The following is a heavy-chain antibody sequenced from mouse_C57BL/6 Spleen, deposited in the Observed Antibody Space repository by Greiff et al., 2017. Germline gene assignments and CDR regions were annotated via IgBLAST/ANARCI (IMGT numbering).Heavy chain of an antibody. CDR2: IYPGDGGT. D-gene: IGHD4-1*01. CDR3: ARGNWSFAY. J-gene: IGHJ3*01. CDR1: GYAFSSSW. V-gene: IGHV1-82*01. Sequence: QVQLQQPGPELVKPGASVKIFCKASGYAFSSSWMNWVKQRPGKGLEWIGRIYPGDGGTNYNGKFKGKATLTADKSSSTAYMQLSSQTSEDSAVYFCARGNWSFAYWGQGTLVPVSA.